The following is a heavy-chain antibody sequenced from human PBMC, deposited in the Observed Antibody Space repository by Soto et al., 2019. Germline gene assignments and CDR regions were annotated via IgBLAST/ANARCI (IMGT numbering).Heavy chain of an antibody. CDR2: ISYDGSNK. V-gene: IGHV3-30-3*01. Sequence: GSLRLSCAASGFTFSSYAMHWVRQAPGKGLEWVAVISYDGSNKYYADSVKGRFTISRDNSKNTLYLQMNSLRAEDTAVYYCAKDPYSSSWYWFDPWGQGTLVTVSS. CDR3: AKDPYSSSWYWFDP. CDR1: GFTFSSYA. J-gene: IGHJ5*02. D-gene: IGHD6-13*01.